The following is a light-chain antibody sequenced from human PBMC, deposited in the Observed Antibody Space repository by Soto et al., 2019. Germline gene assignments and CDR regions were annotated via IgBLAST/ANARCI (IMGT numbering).Light chain of an antibody. CDR2: AAS. J-gene: IGKJ2*01. V-gene: IGKV1-39*01. Sequence: GDGVTITCRAGQRIKGDLSWYQQKAGKAPKLLIYAASRLQRGVPPRFSGSGSGTTFTLTISSLQPEDFATYYCQQSYTIPHTFGQGTKLEIK. CDR3: QQSYTIPHT. CDR1: QRIKGD.